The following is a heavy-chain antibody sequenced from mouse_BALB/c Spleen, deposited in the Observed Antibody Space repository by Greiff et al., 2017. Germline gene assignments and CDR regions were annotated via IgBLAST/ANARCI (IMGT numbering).Heavy chain of an antibody. J-gene: IGHJ4*01. D-gene: IGHD2-3*01. V-gene: IGHV3-2*02. Sequence: DVKLQESGPGLVKPSQSLSLTCTVTGYSITSDYAWNWIRQFPGNKLEWMGYISYSGSTSYNPSLKSRISITRDTSKNQFFLQLNSVTTEDTATYYCAREGDGYSPYAMDYWGQGTSVTVSS. CDR2: ISYSGST. CDR1: GYSITSDYA. CDR3: AREGDGYSPYAMDY.